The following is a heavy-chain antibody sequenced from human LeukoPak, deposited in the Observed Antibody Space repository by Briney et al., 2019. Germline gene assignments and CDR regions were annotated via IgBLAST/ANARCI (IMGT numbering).Heavy chain of an antibody. Sequence: PGGSLRLSCAASGFTYSTYEMNWVRQAPGKGLEWVSYISSSGSTIYYADSVKGRFTISRDNAKNSLYLQMNSLRAEDTAVYYCAREGGYSEKDYWGQGTLATVSS. D-gene: IGHD6-13*01. CDR3: AREGGYSEKDY. V-gene: IGHV3-48*03. CDR2: ISSSGSTI. CDR1: GFTYSTYE. J-gene: IGHJ4*02.